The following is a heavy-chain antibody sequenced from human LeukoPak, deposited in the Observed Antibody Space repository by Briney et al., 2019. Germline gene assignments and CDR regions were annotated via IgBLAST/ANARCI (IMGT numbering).Heavy chain of an antibody. J-gene: IGHJ4*02. CDR3: ARESVADRASDY. Sequence: ASVKVSCKASGYTFTGYYMHWVRQAPGQGLEWMGWINPNSGGTNYAQKFQGRVTMTRDTSISTAYMELSRLRSDDTAVYYCARESVADRASDYWGQGTLVTVSS. CDR2: INPNSGGT. CDR1: GYTFTGYY. V-gene: IGHV1-2*02. D-gene: IGHD6-19*01.